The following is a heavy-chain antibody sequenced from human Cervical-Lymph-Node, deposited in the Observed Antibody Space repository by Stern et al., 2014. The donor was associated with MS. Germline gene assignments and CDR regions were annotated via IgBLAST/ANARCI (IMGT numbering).Heavy chain of an antibody. CDR3: ARAAGILDF. CDR1: GYTFTSYG. Sequence: QVQLVQSGNEVKKPGASVKVSCEASGYTFTSYGISWVRQAPGQGFEWMGWISAYNGNTNYEQKFQDRVTMTTDTSTSTVYMELRNLRSDDAALYYCARAAGILDFWGQGTLVTVSS. D-gene: IGHD1-1*01. CDR2: ISAYNGNT. J-gene: IGHJ4*02. V-gene: IGHV1-18*01.